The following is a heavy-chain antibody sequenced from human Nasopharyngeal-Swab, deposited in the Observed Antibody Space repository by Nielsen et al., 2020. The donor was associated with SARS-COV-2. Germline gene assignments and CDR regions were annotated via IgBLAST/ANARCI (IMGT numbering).Heavy chain of an antibody. CDR1: GFTFSSYS. Sequence: GESLKISCAASGFTFSSYSMNWVRQAPGKGLEWVSTIRSSSSYIYYADSVKGRFTISRDNDKTSLYLQMHSLRAEDTAVYYCARVGGSSWYWGFAFDIWGQGTMVTVSS. CDR2: IRSSSSYI. J-gene: IGHJ3*02. V-gene: IGHV3-21*01. D-gene: IGHD6-13*01. CDR3: ARVGGSSWYWGFAFDI.